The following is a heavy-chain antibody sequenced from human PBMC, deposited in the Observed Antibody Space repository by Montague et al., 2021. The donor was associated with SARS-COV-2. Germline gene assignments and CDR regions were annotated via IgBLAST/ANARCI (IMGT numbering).Heavy chain of an antibody. J-gene: IGHJ5*01. CDR2: ISWNDDK. Sequence: PALVKPTQTLTLTCTFSGFSLSTSGMCVSWIRQPPGKALEWLALISWNDDKRYSPSLKSRLTITKDTSKNQVVLIMTNMDPVDTATYYCAHSPISLVRGIIPSWFDSWGQGTLVTVSS. CDR1: GFSLSTSGMC. D-gene: IGHD3-10*01. V-gene: IGHV2-5*08. CDR3: AHSPISLVRGIIPSWFDS.